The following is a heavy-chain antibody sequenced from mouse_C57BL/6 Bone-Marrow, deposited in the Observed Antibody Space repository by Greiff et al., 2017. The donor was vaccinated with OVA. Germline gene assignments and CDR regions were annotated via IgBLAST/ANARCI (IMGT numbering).Heavy chain of an antibody. V-gene: IGHV3-6*01. CDR2: ISYDGSN. Sequence: ESGPGLVKPSQSLSLTCSVTGYSITSGYYWNWIRQFPGNKLEWMGYISYDGSNNYNPSLKNRISITRDTSKNQFFLKLNSVTTEDTATYYCARDYYYGGFAYWGQGTLVTVSA. CDR3: ARDYYYGGFAY. J-gene: IGHJ3*01. D-gene: IGHD1-1*01. CDR1: GYSITSGYY.